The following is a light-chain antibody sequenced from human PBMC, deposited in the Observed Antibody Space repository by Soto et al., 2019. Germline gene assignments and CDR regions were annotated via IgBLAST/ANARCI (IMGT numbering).Light chain of an antibody. J-gene: IGLJ2*01. CDR1: NIGSKS. CDR2: YDS. CDR3: HVWDSSSDHVV. V-gene: IGLV3-21*04. Sequence: SYELTQPPSVSVAPGKTAWITLGGNNIGSKSVHWYQQKPGQAPVLVIYYDSDRPSGIPERFSGSNSGNTATLTISRVEARDEADYYCHVWDSSSDHVVFGGGTKLTVL.